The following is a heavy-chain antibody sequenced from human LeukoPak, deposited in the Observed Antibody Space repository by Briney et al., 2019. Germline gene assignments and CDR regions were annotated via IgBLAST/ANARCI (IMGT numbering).Heavy chain of an antibody. D-gene: IGHD6-13*01. Sequence: NPSETLSLTCTVSGGSISSYYWSWIRQPPGKGLEWIGYIYYSGSTNYSPSLKSRVTISVDTSKNQFSLKLSSVTAADTAVYYCAREAAAGGVSFDYWGQGTLVTVSS. CDR1: GGSISSYY. V-gene: IGHV4-59*01. CDR2: IYYSGST. CDR3: AREAAAGGVSFDY. J-gene: IGHJ4*02.